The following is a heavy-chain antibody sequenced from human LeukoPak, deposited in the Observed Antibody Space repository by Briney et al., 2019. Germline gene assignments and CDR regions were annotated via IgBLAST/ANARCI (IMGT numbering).Heavy chain of an antibody. V-gene: IGHV4-4*07. CDR1: GGSISSYY. CDR2: IYTSGST. CDR3: ARTEWELPYGYAFDI. Sequence: SSETLSLTCTVSGGSISSYYWSGIRQPAGKGLEWIGRIYTSGSTNYNPSLKSRVTMSVDTSKNQFSLKLSPVTAADTAVYYCARTEWELPYGYAFDIWGQGTMVTVSS. J-gene: IGHJ3*02. D-gene: IGHD1-26*01.